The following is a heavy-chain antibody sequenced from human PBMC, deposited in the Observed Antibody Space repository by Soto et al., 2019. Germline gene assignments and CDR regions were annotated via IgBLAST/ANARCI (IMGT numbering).Heavy chain of an antibody. CDR3: ARGQRNTAMLLSQYYYYGMDV. V-gene: IGHV4-39*07. CDR2: IYYSGST. J-gene: IGHJ6*02. CDR1: GGSITNSGYY. D-gene: IGHD5-18*01. Sequence: SETLSLTCNVSGGSITNSGYYWGWIRQPPGKGLEWIGSIYYSGSTYYSPSLKSQVTMSADTSKNQFSLKLSSVTAADTAVYYCARGQRNTAMLLSQYYYYGMDVWGQGTAVTVSS.